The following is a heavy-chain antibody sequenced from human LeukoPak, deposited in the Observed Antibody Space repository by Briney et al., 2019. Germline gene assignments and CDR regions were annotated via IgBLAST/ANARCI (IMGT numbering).Heavy chain of an antibody. CDR2: IKQDGNER. CDR3: ATGAGCGY. V-gene: IGHV3-7*03. Sequence: GGSLRLSCAASGFTFSSYWMTWVRQAPAKGLEWVANIKQDGNERNYVDSVKRRFTISRDNAKNSLNLQMNTLRDEDTAVYYCATGAGCGYWGEGTLVTVSS. J-gene: IGHJ4*02. CDR1: GFTFSSYW. D-gene: IGHD6-19*01.